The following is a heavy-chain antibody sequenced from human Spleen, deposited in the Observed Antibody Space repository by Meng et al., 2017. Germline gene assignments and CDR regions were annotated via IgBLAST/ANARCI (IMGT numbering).Heavy chain of an antibody. CDR3: ARPRDGYNSYYFDY. CDR2: IIPIFGTA. J-gene: IGHJ4*02. D-gene: IGHD5-24*01. CDR1: GATCSSNA. V-gene: IGHV1-69*01. Sequence: VRAGGRVKKSGSRVKVSCRSSGATCSSNASSWVRQSPGKGLEWMGGIIPIFGTANYAQKFPGRVTIAADESTSTAYMELSSLRSEDTAVYYCARPRDGYNSYYFDYWGQGTLVTVSS.